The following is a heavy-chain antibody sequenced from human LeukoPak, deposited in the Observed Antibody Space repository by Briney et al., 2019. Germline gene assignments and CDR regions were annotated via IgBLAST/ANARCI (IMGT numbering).Heavy chain of an antibody. V-gene: IGHV3-73*01. D-gene: IGHD3-3*01. CDR1: GFTFSGSA. Sequence: PGGSLRLSCAASGFTFSGSAMHWVRQASGKGLEWVGRIRSKANSYATAYAASVKGRFTISRDDSKNTAYLQMNSLKTEDTAAYYCTRHGGERSYYDFWSGYFSYYYYYMDVWGKGTTVTVSS. CDR2: IRSKANSYAT. CDR3: TRHGGERSYYDFWSGYFSYYYYYMDV. J-gene: IGHJ6*03.